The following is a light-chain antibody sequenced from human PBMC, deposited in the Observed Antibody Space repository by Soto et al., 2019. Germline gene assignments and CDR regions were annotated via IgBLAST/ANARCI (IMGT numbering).Light chain of an antibody. J-gene: IGLJ2*01. CDR3: CSYSYGSTLV. CDR1: SSNIGSLYD. Sequence: QSVLTQPPSVSGAPGQRVTISCTGSSSNIGSLYDVHWYQQLPGTAPKLLIYDNSNRPSGVPDRFSGSKSGTSASLAITGLQAEDEADYYCCSYSYGSTLVFGGGTKLTVL. CDR2: DNS. V-gene: IGLV1-40*01.